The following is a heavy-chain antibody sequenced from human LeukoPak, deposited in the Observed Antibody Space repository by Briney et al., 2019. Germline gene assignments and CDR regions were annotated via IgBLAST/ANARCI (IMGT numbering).Heavy chain of an antibody. V-gene: IGHV3-33*03. CDR2: VWYDGNKK. D-gene: IGHD6-6*01. CDR3: ARGPNSNWSGLDF. Sequence: GRSLRLSCAASGFTFSSYGFHWVRQAPGKGLEWVAVVWYDGNKKYYADSVKGRFTVSRDNAKNTLYLQVNNLRAEDTAVYYCARGPNSNWSGLDFWGQGTLLTVSS. CDR1: GFTFSSYG. J-gene: IGHJ4*02.